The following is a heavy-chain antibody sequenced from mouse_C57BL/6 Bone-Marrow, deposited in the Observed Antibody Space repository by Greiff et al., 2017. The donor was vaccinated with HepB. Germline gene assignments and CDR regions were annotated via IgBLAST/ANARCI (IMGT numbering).Heavy chain of an antibody. V-gene: IGHV7-3*01. CDR2: IRNKANGYTT. CDR1: GFTFTDYY. J-gene: IGHJ1*03. D-gene: IGHD2-4*01. Sequence: DVMLVESGGGLVQPGGSLSLSCAASGFTFTDYYMSWVRQPPGKALEWLGFIRNKANGYTTEYSASVKGRFTISRDNSQSILYLQMNALRAEDSATYYCASKSGDYDGDWYFDVWGTGTTVTVSS. CDR3: ASKSGDYDGDWYFDV.